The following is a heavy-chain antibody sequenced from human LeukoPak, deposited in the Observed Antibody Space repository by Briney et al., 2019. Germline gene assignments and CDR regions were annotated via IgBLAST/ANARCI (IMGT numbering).Heavy chain of an antibody. D-gene: IGHD2-2*01. CDR2: ISAYNGNT. J-gene: IGHJ4*02. V-gene: IGHV1-18*01. CDR3: ARVRAIPAASVFGY. CDR1: GYTFTSYG. Sequence: VSVKVSCKASGYTFTSYGISWVRQAPGQGLEWMGWISAYNGNTNYAQKLQGRVTMTTDTSTSTAYMELRSLRSDDTAVYYCARVRAIPAASVFGYWGQGTLVTVSS.